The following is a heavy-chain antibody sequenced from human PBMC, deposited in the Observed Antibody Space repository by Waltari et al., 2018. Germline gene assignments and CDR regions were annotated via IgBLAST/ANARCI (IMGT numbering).Heavy chain of an antibody. D-gene: IGHD1-7*01. V-gene: IGHV1-69*01. Sequence: QVQLVQSGAEVKKPGSSVKVSCKASGGTFSSYAISWVRQAPGQGLEWMGGIIPIFGTANSVHECQGRDSITADEPTSTAYMELSSLRSEDTAVYYCARGTTYMDVWGKGTTVTVSS. CDR2: IIPIFGTA. CDR1: GGTFSSYA. J-gene: IGHJ6*04. CDR3: ARGTTYMDV.